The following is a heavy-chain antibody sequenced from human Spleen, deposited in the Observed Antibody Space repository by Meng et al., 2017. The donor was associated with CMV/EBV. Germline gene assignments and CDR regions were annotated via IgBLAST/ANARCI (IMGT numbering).Heavy chain of an antibody. J-gene: IGHJ4*02. CDR2: INPNSGGT. CDR1: GYTFTGYY. CDR3: ARDVVGATG. V-gene: IGHV1-2*02. Sequence: ASVKVSCKASGYTFTGYYMYWVRQAPGQGLEYMGWINPNSGGTNYAQKFQGRVTMTRETSISTAYLELSRLRFDDTAVYYCARDVVGATGWGQGTLVTVSS. D-gene: IGHD1-26*01.